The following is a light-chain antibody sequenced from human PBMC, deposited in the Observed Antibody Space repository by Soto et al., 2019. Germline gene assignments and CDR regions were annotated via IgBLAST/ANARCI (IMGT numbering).Light chain of an antibody. CDR3: QQYSSWPYT. J-gene: IGKJ2*01. V-gene: IGKV3-15*01. CDR2: GAS. CDR1: QSVSSN. Sequence: EIVMTQSPATLSVSPGERATLSCRASQSVSSNLAWYQQKRGQAPRLLIYGASTRATGIPVRFSGSGSATEFTLTISSLQSEDSAVYYCQQYSSWPYTFGQGTKLEIK.